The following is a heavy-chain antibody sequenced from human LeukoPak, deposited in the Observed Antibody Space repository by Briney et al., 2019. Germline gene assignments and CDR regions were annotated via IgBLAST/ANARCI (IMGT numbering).Heavy chain of an antibody. V-gene: IGHV3-33*01. Sequence: PGGSLRLSCAASGFTFSSYSMHWVRQAPGKGLEWVAVIWYDGSNKYYADSVKGRFTISRDNSKNTLYLQMNSLRAEDTAVYYCARSGRSPYSGSYYPPSAWGQGTLVTVSS. D-gene: IGHD1-26*01. CDR3: ARSGRSPYSGSYYPPSA. J-gene: IGHJ5*02. CDR1: GFTFSSYS. CDR2: IWYDGSNK.